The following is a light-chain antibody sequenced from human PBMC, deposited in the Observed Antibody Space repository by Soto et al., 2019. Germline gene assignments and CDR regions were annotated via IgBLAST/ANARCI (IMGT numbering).Light chain of an antibody. J-gene: IGKJ1*01. CDR2: GAS. CDR3: QQYGRSPRT. Sequence: EIVLTQSPGTLSLSPGERATLSCRASQSVSSSYLAGYQQKPGQAPRLLIYGASSRATGIPDRFSGSGSGTDLALTISRLAPEDFAVYYCQQYGRSPRTFGQGTNVQIK. CDR1: QSVSSSY. V-gene: IGKV3-20*01.